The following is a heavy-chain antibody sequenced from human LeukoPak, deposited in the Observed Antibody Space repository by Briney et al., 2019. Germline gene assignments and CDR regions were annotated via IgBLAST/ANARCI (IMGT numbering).Heavy chain of an antibody. J-gene: IGHJ4*02. V-gene: IGHV3-23*01. CDR3: AKLITIFRNIDY. CDR2: ISGSGGST. CDR1: GFTFSSYA. D-gene: IGHD3-3*01. Sequence: GGSLRLSCTASGFTFSSYAMSWVRQAPGKGLEGVSAISGSGGSTYYADSVKGRFTISRDNSKNTLYLQMNSLRAEDTAVYYCAKLITIFRNIDYWGQGILVTVSS.